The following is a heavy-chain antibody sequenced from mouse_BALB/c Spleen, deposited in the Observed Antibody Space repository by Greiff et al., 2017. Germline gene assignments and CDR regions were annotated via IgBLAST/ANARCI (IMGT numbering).Heavy chain of an antibody. CDR1: GYTFTSYW. J-gene: IGHJ3*01. Sequence: QVQLQQSGAELARPGASVKLSCKASGYTFTSYWMQWVKQRPGQGLEWIGAIYPGDGDTRYTQKFKGKATLTADKSSSTAYMQLSSLASEDSAVYYCASGNRYDAWFAYWGQGTLVTVSA. CDR2: IYPGDGDT. V-gene: IGHV1-87*01. D-gene: IGHD2-14*01. CDR3: ASGNRYDAWFAY.